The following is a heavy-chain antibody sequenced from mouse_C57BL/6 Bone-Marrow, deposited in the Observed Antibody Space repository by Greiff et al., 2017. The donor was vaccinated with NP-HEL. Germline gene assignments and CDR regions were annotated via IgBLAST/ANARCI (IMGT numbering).Heavy chain of an antibody. CDR1: GYAFSSSW. J-gene: IGHJ2*01. V-gene: IGHV1-82*01. CDR3: ARRAYGNYLDY. CDR2: IYPGDGDT. D-gene: IGHD2-1*01. Sequence: QVQLQQSGPELVKPGASVKISCKASGYAFSSSWMNWVKQRPGTGLEWIGRIYPGDGDTNYNGKFKGKATLTADKSSSTAYMQLSSLTSEDSAVYFCARRAYGNYLDYWGQGTTLTVSS.